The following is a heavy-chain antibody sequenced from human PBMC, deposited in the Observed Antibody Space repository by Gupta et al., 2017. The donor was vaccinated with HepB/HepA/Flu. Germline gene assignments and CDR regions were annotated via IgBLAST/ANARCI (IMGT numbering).Heavy chain of an antibody. CDR2: INSDGSTT. Sequence: EVQLVESGGDLVQAGGSLRLSCAASGFTFSSYWMQWVIHAPGEGLVWVSRINSDGSTTNYADSVKGRFTISRDNAKNTLHLQMNSLRAEDTAMYYCARDLGYCSGGSCYTYDAFDIRGQGTMVTVSS. D-gene: IGHD2-15*01. CDR3: ARDLGYCSGGSCYTYDAFDI. CDR1: GFTFSSYW. V-gene: IGHV3-74*01. J-gene: IGHJ3*02.